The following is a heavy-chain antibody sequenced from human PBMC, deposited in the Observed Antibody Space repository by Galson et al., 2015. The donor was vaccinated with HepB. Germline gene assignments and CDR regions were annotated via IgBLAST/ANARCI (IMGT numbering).Heavy chain of an antibody. CDR1: GFTVSSDY. CDR2: IYSGDNT. CDR3: AGKHVYSYGFDY. V-gene: IGHV3-66*01. J-gene: IGHJ4*02. Sequence: SLRLSCAASGFTVSSDYMSWVRQAPGKGLEWISVIYSGDNTYYVDPVKGRFTISRDNSKNTLYLQMNSLRAEDTAVYYCAGKHVYSYGFDYWGQGALVTVSS. D-gene: IGHD5-18*01.